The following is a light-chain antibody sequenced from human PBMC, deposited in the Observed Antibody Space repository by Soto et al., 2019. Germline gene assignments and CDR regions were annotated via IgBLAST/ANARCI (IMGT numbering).Light chain of an antibody. V-gene: IGKV1-5*01. Sequence: DIQMTQSPSTLTASVGDTVTITCRASRSINNWLAWYQQKPGKAPKFLIYDASNLESGVPSRFSGSASGTEFTLTISSLQPDDVATYYCQQYDKFPITFGQGTRLEI. J-gene: IGKJ5*01. CDR3: QQYDKFPIT. CDR2: DAS. CDR1: RSINNW.